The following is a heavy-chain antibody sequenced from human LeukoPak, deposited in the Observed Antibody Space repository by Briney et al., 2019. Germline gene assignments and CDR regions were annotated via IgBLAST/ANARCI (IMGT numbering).Heavy chain of an antibody. D-gene: IGHD6-6*01. CDR1: GFTSSRYE. Sequence: PGGSLRLSCAVSGFTSSRYEMHWVRQAPGKGLERVSYTARNGGDIHYAASVRGRFTISTDTAENSVFLQMNNLRAEDTAVYYCSRGRILGLESFFDLWGQGTLVTVSS. CDR2: TARNGGDI. V-gene: IGHV3-48*03. J-gene: IGHJ4*02. CDR3: SRGRILGLESFFDL.